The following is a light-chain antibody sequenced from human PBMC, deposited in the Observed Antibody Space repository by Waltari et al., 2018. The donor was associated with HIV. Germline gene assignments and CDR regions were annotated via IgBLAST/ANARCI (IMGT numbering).Light chain of an antibody. CDR1: SGYTAYA. V-gene: IGLV4-69*01. Sequence: LVLTQSASAHVSLGAPAKLPCTLSSGYTAYAIAWHQQQAEKGPRYVMKVNSDGSYSRGDGIPDRFSGSSSEAERYLTISSLQSEYEADYYCQTWDTGIRVFGGGTKLTVL. J-gene: IGLJ3*02. CDR3: QTWDTGIRV. CDR2: VNSDGSY.